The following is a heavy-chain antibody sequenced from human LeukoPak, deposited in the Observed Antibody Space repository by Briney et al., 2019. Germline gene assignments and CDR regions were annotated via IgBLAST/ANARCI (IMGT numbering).Heavy chain of an antibody. V-gene: IGHV1-2*02. Sequence: ASVKVSCKASGYTFTSYYMHWVRQAPGQGLEWMGWINPNSGGTNYAQKFQGRVTMTRDTSISTAYMELSRLRSDDTAVYYCARDTDWFGQQDAFDIWGQGTMVTVSS. CDR2: INPNSGGT. D-gene: IGHD3-10*01. CDR1: GYTFTSYY. J-gene: IGHJ3*02. CDR3: ARDTDWFGQQDAFDI.